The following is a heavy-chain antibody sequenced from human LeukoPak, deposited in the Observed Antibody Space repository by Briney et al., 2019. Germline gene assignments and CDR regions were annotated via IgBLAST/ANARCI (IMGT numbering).Heavy chain of an antibody. Sequence: ASVKVSCKSSGYTFTKYGITWVRQAPGQGLEWMGWISTYNGNTNYAQKLQGRVTMTADTSSSTAYMELRSLRSDDTAVYYCARDRCSSASCYLLAPLGSSPDAFDIWGQGTMVTVSS. D-gene: IGHD2-2*01. J-gene: IGHJ3*02. CDR3: ARDRCSSASCYLLAPLGSSPDAFDI. V-gene: IGHV1-18*01. CDR2: ISTYNGNT. CDR1: GYTFTKYG.